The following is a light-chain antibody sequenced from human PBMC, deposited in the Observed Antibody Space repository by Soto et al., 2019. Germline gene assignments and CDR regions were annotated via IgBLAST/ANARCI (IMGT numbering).Light chain of an antibody. CDR1: QSISSW. CDR3: QQYNSYPLT. V-gene: IGKV1-5*01. CDR2: DAS. J-gene: IGKJ1*01. Sequence: DIQMTQSPSTLSASVGDRVTITCRASQSISSWLAWYQQKPGKAPKLLIYDASSLESGVPSRFSGSGSGTEFTLTISRLQPDDFATYYCQQYNSYPLTLGQATKMEIK.